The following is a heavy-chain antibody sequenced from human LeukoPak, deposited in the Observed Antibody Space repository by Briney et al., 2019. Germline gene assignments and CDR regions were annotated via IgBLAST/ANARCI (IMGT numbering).Heavy chain of an antibody. D-gene: IGHD3-10*01. CDR2: MYYSGST. Sequence: SETLSLTCTVSSGSISSTSYYWGWIRHPPGMGLEWIGSMYYSGSTYYNPSLKSRVTISVDTSKSQFSLKLSSVTAADTAAYYCAREMRSPRGGFDYWDQGTLVTVSS. V-gene: IGHV4-39*07. CDR3: AREMRSPRGGFDY. J-gene: IGHJ4*02. CDR1: SGSISSTSYY.